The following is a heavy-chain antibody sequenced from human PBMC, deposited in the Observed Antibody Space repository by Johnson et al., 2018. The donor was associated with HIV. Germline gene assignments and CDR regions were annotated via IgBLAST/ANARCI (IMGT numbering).Heavy chain of an antibody. D-gene: IGHD1-26*01. CDR3: AKDRGSYYFYAFDI. V-gene: IGHV3-7*05. J-gene: IGHJ3*02. CDR1: GFMFSDYW. CDR2: IKQDGSEK. Sequence: VQLVESGGGLVQPGGSLRLSCVASGFMFSDYWMTWVRQAPGKGLEWVANIKQDGSEKYYLDSVKGRFTISRDNAKSSLYMQMNSLRAEDTAVYYCAKDRGSYYFYAFDIWGQGTMVTVSS.